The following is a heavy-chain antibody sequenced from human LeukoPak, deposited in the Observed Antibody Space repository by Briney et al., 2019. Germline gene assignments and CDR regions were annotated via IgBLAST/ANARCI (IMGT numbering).Heavy chain of an antibody. D-gene: IGHD5-12*01. J-gene: IGHJ4*02. CDR1: GGSISNYY. CDR2: ISSSSSYI. CDR3: ARDSRYSGYEEFDY. Sequence: LSLTCTVSGGSISNYYWSWIRQAPGKGLEWVSYISSSSSYIKYADSVKGRFTISRDNAKNSLYLQMNSLRAEDTAVYYCARDSRYSGYEEFDYWGQGTLVTVSS. V-gene: IGHV3-11*05.